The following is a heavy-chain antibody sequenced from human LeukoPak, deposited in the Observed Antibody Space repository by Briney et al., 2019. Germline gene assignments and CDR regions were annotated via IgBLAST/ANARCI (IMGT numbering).Heavy chain of an antibody. J-gene: IGHJ4*02. CDR2: IYYSGST. D-gene: IGHD3-3*01. V-gene: IGHV4-59*01. CDR3: ARVSRSWSGYYPYYFDY. Sequence: SETLSLTCTVSGGSISSYYWSWIRQPPGKGLEWIGYIYYSGSTNYNPSLKSRVTTSVDTSKNQFSLKLSSVTAADTAVYYCARVSRSWSGYYPYYFDYWGQGTLVTVSS. CDR1: GGSISSYY.